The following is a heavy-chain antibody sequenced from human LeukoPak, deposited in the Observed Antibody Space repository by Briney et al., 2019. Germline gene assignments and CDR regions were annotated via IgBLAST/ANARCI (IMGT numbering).Heavy chain of an antibody. V-gene: IGHV4-39*01. CDR1: AGSISSSSYF. J-gene: IGHJ3*02. CDR2: IYYSRST. CDR3: GRQHAGLNFDI. Sequence: SETLSLTCTVSAGSISSSSYFWGWIRQPPGKGLDWIKSIYYSRSTTYNPSLKNRVALSIAKPKNQFSLRLSFVTDADTAVYYCGRQHAGLNFDIWGQGTMVTVSS.